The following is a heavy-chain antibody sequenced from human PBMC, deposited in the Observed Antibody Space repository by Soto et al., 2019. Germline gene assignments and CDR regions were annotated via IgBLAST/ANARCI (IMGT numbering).Heavy chain of an antibody. Sequence: PGGSLRLSCADSGFNFSSYAMHWVRQAPGKGLEWVAVISYDGSNKYYADSVKGRFTISRDNSKNTLYLQMNSLRAEDTAVYYCARGPSSLTRFDYWGVGALVTVSS. J-gene: IGHJ4*02. CDR3: ARGPSSLTRFDY. CDR1: GFNFSSYA. V-gene: IGHV3-30-3*01. CDR2: ISYDGSNK. D-gene: IGHD2-2*01.